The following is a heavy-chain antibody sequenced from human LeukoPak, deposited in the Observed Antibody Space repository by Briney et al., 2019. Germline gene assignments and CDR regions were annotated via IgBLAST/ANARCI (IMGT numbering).Heavy chain of an antibody. D-gene: IGHD6-19*01. Sequence: GRSLRLSCAASGFTFSSYGMHWVRQAPGKGLEWVAVISYDGSNKYYADSVKGRFTISRDNSKNTLYLQMNSLRAEDTAVYYCAKDRGIAVAGHSDYWGQGTLVTVSS. CDR2: ISYDGSNK. CDR3: AKDRGIAVAGHSDY. CDR1: GFTFSSYG. V-gene: IGHV3-30*18. J-gene: IGHJ4*02.